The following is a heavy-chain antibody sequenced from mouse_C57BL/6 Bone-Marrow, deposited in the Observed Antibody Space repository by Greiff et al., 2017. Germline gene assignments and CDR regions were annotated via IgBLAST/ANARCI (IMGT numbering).Heavy chain of an antibody. J-gene: IGHJ2*01. Sequence: EVQLQQSGAELVRPGASVKLSCTASGFNIKDDYMHWVKQRPEQGLEWIGWIDPENGDTEYASKFQGKATITADTSSNTAYLQLSSLTSEDTVVYYCTTPFYYYGSRRFDYWGQGTTLTVSS. CDR1: GFNIKDDY. CDR2: IDPENGDT. D-gene: IGHD1-1*01. V-gene: IGHV14-4*01. CDR3: TTPFYYYGSRRFDY.